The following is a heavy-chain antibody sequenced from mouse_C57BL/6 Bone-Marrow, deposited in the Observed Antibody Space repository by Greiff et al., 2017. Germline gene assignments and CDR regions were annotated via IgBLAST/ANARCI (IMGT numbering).Heavy chain of an antibody. CDR3: AIGSYYGYDMRFAY. CDR1: GYTFTSYW. CDR2: IHPSDSDT. J-gene: IGHJ3*01. D-gene: IGHD2-2*01. Sequence: QVQPQQPGAELVKPWALVKVSCKASGYTFTSYWMHWVKPRPGQGLEWIGRIHPSDSDTNYNQKFKGKATFTVDKFSSPAYMQLSSLTSEDSAVYCCAIGSYYGYDMRFAYWGQGTLVTVSA. V-gene: IGHV1-74*01.